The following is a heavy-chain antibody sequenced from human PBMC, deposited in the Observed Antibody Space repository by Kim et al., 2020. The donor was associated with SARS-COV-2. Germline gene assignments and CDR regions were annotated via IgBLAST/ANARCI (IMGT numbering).Heavy chain of an antibody. CDR1: GFTFSYYS. V-gene: IGHV3-48*02. D-gene: IGHD6-19*01. J-gene: IGHJ6*01. CDR3: AREGQWMSLYYYGMDV. Sequence: GGSLRLSCAASGFTFSYYSMNWVRQATGKGLEWVSYISSSSSPIYYADSVKGRFTVTRDNAKNSMYLQMNSLRDADTAVYYCAREGQWMSLYYYGMDVWGQGTTVTVSS. CDR2: ISSSSSPI.